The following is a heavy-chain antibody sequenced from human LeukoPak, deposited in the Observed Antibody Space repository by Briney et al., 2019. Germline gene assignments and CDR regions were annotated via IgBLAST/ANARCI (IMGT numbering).Heavy chain of an antibody. V-gene: IGHV4-38-2*02. CDR2: IYYSGST. CDR3: ARLPEVVVPAAFSAAAYWYFDL. D-gene: IGHD2-2*01. CDR1: GYSISSGYY. Sequence: SETLSLTCTVSGYSISSGYYWGWIRQPPGKGLEGSGYIYYSGSTNYNPSLKSRVTISVDTSKNQFSLKLGSVTAADPAVYYCARLPEVVVPAAFSAAAYWYFDLWGRGTLVTVSS. J-gene: IGHJ2*01.